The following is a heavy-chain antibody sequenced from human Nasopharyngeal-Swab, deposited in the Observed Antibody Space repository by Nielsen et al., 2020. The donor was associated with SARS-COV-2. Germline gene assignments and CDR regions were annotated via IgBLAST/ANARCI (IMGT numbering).Heavy chain of an antibody. Sequence: GGSLRLSCAASGFTLSDYYMSWISQPPGKGLEWVSYISSSSSYTNYADSVKGRFTISRDNAKNSLYLQMNRLRAEDTAVYYCARDRLEWLLSYYYYGMDVWGQGTTVTVSS. CDR2: ISSSSSYT. CDR3: ARDRLEWLLSYYYYGMDV. D-gene: IGHD3-3*01. J-gene: IGHJ6*02. V-gene: IGHV3-11*05. CDR1: GFTLSDYY.